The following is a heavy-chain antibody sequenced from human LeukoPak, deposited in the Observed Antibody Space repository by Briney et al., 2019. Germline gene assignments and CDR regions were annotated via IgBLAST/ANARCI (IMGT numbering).Heavy chain of an antibody. J-gene: IGHJ3*02. CDR1: GFTFSSYW. CDR2: IKQDGSEK. V-gene: IGHV3-7*01. D-gene: IGHD1-7*01. CDR3: ARDLDLLNWNYRGAFDI. Sequence: PGGSLRLSCAASGFTFSSYWMSWVRQAPGKGLEWVANIKQDGSEKYYVDSVKGRFTISRDNAKNSLYLQMNSLRAEDTAVYYSARDLDLLNWNYRGAFDIWGQGTMVTVSS.